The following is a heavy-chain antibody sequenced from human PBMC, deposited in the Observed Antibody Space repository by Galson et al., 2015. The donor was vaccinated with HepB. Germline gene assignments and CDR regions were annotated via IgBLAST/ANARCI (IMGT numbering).Heavy chain of an antibody. D-gene: IGHD6-19*01. CDR2: IIPIFGTA. Sequence: SVKVSCKASGGTFSSYAISWVRQAPGQGLEWMGGIIPIFGTANYAQKFQGRVTITADESTSTAYMELSSLRSEDTAVYYCARGLIHHGIAVADSFDYWGQGTLVTVSS. V-gene: IGHV1-69*13. J-gene: IGHJ4*02. CDR1: GGTFSSYA. CDR3: ARGLIHHGIAVADSFDY.